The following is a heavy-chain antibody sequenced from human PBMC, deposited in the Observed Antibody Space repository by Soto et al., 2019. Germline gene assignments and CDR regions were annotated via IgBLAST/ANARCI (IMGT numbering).Heavy chain of an antibody. CDR2: IYYSGST. CDR1: GGSISSSSYY. J-gene: IGHJ4*02. D-gene: IGHD2-15*01. Sequence: SETLSLTCTVSGGSISSSSYYWGWIRQPPGKGLEWIGSIYYSGSTYYNPSLKSRVTISVDTSKNQFSLKLSSVTAADTAVYYCARLRPGSDVGFYWGQGTLVTVSS. CDR3: ARLRPGSDVGFY. V-gene: IGHV4-39*01.